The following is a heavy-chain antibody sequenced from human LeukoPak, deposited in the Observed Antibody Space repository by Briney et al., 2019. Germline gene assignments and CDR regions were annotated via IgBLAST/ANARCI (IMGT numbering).Heavy chain of an antibody. D-gene: IGHD3-3*01. Sequence: GGYLRLSCAASGFTFDDYAMHWVRQAPGKGLEWVSGISWNSGSIGYADSVKGRFTISRDNAKNSLYLQMNSLRAEDMASYYCAKGVLRFPLYYMDVWGKGTTVTVSS. J-gene: IGHJ6*03. V-gene: IGHV3-9*03. CDR3: AKGVLRFPLYYMDV. CDR2: ISWNSGSI. CDR1: GFTFDDYA.